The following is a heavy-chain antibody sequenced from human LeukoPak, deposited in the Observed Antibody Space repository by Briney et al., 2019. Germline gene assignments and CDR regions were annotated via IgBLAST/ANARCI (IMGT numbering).Heavy chain of an antibody. V-gene: IGHV4-59*08. J-gene: IGHJ3*02. Sequence: SETLSLTCTVSGGSISSYYWSWIRQPPGKGMEWIGYIYYSGSTNYNPSLKSRVTISVDTSKNQFSLKLSSVTAADTAVYYCARRDPYTYNALDIWGQGTMVTVSS. CDR2: IYYSGST. CDR1: GGSISSYY. D-gene: IGHD2-2*02. CDR3: ARRDPYTYNALDI.